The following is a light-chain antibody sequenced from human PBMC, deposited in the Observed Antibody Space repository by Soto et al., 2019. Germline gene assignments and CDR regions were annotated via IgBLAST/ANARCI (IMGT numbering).Light chain of an antibody. V-gene: IGLV4-69*01. CDR1: GGHSSYA. Sequence: QPVLTQSPSASASRGASVKLTCTLSGGHSSYAIAWHQQQPEKGPRYLMKLNSDGSHSKGDGIPDRFSGSSSGAERYLTISSLQSEDEADYYCQTWGTGIQVFGGGTKLTVL. CDR3: QTWGTGIQV. CDR2: LNSDGSH. J-gene: IGLJ2*01.